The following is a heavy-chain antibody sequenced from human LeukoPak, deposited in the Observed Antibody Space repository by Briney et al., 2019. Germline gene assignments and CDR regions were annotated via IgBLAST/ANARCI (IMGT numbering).Heavy chain of an antibody. D-gene: IGHD4-17*01. Sequence: SETLSLTCTVSGGSISSSSYYWGWIRQPPGKGLEWIGSIYYSGSTYYNPSLKSRVTISVDTSKNQFSLKLSSVTAADTAVYYCARGRDYGDLSYWGQGTLVTVSS. CDR3: ARGRDYGDLSY. CDR1: GGSISSSSYY. J-gene: IGHJ4*02. V-gene: IGHV4-39*01. CDR2: IYYSGST.